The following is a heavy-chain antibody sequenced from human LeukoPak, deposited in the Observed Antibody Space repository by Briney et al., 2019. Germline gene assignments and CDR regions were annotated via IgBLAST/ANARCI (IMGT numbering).Heavy chain of an antibody. Sequence: GGSLRLSCAASGFTFNKAWMSWVRQAPGKGLEWVSGISPSGGITYYTDSVKGRFTISRDNSKNTVYLQMNSLRPEDTAVYYCAARRLTVTTEIDYWGQGTLVTVSS. CDR2: ISPSGGIT. CDR1: GFTFNKAW. V-gene: IGHV3-23*01. CDR3: AARRLTVTTEIDY. J-gene: IGHJ4*02. D-gene: IGHD4-17*01.